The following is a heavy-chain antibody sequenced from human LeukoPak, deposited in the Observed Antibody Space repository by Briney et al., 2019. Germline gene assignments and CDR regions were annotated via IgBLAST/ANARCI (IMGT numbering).Heavy chain of an antibody. CDR1: GFTFSSYE. CDR3: ARQTGSGLFILP. CDR2: ISSSGSTI. V-gene: IGHV3-48*03. J-gene: IGHJ4*02. Sequence: PGGSLRLSCAASGFTFSSYEMNWVRQAPGKGREWVSYISSSGSTIYYADSVKGRFTISRDNAKNSLYLQMNSLRAEDTAVYYCARQTGSGLFILPGGQGTLVTVSS. D-gene: IGHD3/OR15-3a*01.